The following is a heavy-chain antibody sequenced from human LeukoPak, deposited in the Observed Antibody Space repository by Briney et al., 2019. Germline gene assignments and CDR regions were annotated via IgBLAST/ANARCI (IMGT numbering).Heavy chain of an antibody. CDR1: GGSISSSSYY. Sequence: PSETLSLTCTVSGGSISSSSYYWGWIRQPPGKGLERIGSIYFTGTTLYNPSLTSRVTISVDTSKNQFSLRLNSVTAADTAVYYCARQLGAYSYPFDIWGQGTKVTVSS. J-gene: IGHJ3*02. CDR3: ARQLGAYSYPFDI. V-gene: IGHV4-39*01. D-gene: IGHD3-16*01. CDR2: IYFTGTT.